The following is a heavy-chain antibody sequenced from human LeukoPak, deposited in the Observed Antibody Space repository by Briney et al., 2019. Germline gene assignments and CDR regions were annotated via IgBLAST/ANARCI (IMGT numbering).Heavy chain of an antibody. D-gene: IGHD6-19*01. Sequence: PSETLSLTCAVYGGSFSGYYWSWLRQPPGKGLEWMGEINHSGSTNYNPSLKSRVTISVDTSKNQFSLKLSSVTAADTAVYYWARFSSIAVAGTADYWGQGALVTVSS. CDR1: GGSFSGYY. V-gene: IGHV4-34*01. CDR3: ARFSSIAVAGTADY. CDR2: INHSGST. J-gene: IGHJ4*02.